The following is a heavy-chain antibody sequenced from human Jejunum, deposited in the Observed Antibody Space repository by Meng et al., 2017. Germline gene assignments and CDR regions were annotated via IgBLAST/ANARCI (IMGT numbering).Heavy chain of an antibody. D-gene: IGHD3-22*01. CDR3: AREMTSAYFSES. Sequence: QLKLQESGPGLVKPSETLSLTCTVSGDSISSSSYYWGWIRQTPGKGLEWIGSIYYSGTTYYNPSLNSRVTISVDTSKNHFSLKLNSVTAADTAVYYCAREMTSAYFSESWGQGTLVTVSS. CDR2: IYYSGTT. V-gene: IGHV4-39*07. CDR1: GDSISSSSYY. J-gene: IGHJ4*02.